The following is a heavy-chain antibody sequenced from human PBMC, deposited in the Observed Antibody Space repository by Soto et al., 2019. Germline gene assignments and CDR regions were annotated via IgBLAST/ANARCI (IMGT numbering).Heavy chain of an antibody. Sequence: QVQLVQSGAEVKKPGASVKVSCKASGYTFTSYDINWVRQATGQGLEWMGWMNPNSGNTGYAQKFQGRVTMTRNTSISTAYMELSSLSSEDTAVYYCARAQYCSGGSCYVGYYYGMDVWGQGTTVTVSS. J-gene: IGHJ6*02. V-gene: IGHV1-8*01. CDR1: GYTFTSYD. CDR3: ARAQYCSGGSCYVGYYYGMDV. CDR2: MNPNSGNT. D-gene: IGHD2-15*01.